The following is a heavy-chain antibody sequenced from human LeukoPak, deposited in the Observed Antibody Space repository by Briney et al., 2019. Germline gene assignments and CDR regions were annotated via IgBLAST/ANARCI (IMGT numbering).Heavy chain of an antibody. CDR2: ISGSGGST. CDR1: GFTFSSYS. CDR3: AGSHRYCSSTSCPVGDY. D-gene: IGHD2-2*01. V-gene: IGHV3-23*01. Sequence: GGSLRLSCAASGFTFSSYSMSCVRHAPGKGLEWGSAISGSGGSTLYADSVKGRFCISRDNSKNTLYLQMNRLRTEDTEVYYCAGSHRYCSSTSCPVGDYWGQGTLVTVSS. J-gene: IGHJ4*02.